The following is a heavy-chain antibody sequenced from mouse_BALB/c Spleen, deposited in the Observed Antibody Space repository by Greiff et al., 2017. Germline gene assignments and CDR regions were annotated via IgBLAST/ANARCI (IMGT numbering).Heavy chain of an antibody. Sequence: DVQLQESGPGLVKPSQSLSLTCTVTGYSITSYYAWNWIRQFPGNKLEWMGYISYSGSTSYNPSLKSRISITRDTSKNQFFLQLNSVTTEDTATYYCARREYWGQGTTLTVSS. CDR3: ARREY. CDR2: ISYSGST. CDR1: GYSITSYYA. V-gene: IGHV3-2*02. J-gene: IGHJ2*01.